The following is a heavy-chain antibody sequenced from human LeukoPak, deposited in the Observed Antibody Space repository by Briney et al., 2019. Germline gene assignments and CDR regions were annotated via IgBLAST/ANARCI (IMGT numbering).Heavy chain of an antibody. CDR3: ARAITCYGAGGDYTCCGDP. CDR2: IKPNSGGA. Sequence: GAAVKVSCKASRYTFIGYYMHWVRQAPGQGLEWMGWIKPNSGGANYAQKFKSRVPLTRGTSISSAYMELSRMCSDDTAVYYWARAITCYGAGGDYTCCGDPWGQGTLVTVSS. J-gene: IGHJ5*02. D-gene: IGHD3-10*01. V-gene: IGHV1-2*02. CDR1: RYTFIGYY.